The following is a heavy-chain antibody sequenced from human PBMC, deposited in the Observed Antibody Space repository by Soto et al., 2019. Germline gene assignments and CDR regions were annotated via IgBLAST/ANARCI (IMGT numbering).Heavy chain of an antibody. V-gene: IGHV3-21*01. CDR1: GFTFSSYS. CDR3: ASYASRGVDY. D-gene: IGHD3-10*01. J-gene: IGHJ4*02. Sequence: LRLSCAASGFTFSSYSMNWVRQAPGKGLEWVSSISSSSSYIYYADSVKGRFTISRDNAKNSLYLQMNSLRAEDTAVYYCASYASRGVDYWGQGTLVTVSS. CDR2: ISSSSSYI.